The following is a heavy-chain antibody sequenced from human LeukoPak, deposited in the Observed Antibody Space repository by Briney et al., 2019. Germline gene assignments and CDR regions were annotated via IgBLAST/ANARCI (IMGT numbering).Heavy chain of an antibody. V-gene: IGHV4-61*08. Sequence: SQTLSLTCTVSGGSISSGDYYWSWIRQPPGKGLEWIGYIYYSGSTNYNPSLKSRVTISVDTSKNQFSLKLSSVTAADTAVYYCAKTDSGYDPLFDYWGQGTLVTVSS. J-gene: IGHJ4*02. CDR1: GGSISSGDYY. CDR2: IYYSGST. CDR3: AKTDSGYDPLFDY. D-gene: IGHD5-12*01.